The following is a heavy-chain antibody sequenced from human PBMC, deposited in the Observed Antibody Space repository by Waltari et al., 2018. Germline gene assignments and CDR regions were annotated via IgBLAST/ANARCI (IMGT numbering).Heavy chain of an antibody. CDR2: INHSGST. Sequence: QVQLQQWGAGLLKPSETLSLTCAVYGGSFSGSYWSWLRQPPGKGLEWIGEINHSGSTNYNPSLKSRVTISVDTSKNQFSLKLSSVTAADTAVYYCARTLGWSTRSLYYYYGMDVWGQGTTVTVSS. J-gene: IGHJ6*02. V-gene: IGHV4-34*01. CDR3: ARTLGWSTRSLYYYYGMDV. D-gene: IGHD1-26*01. CDR1: GGSFSGSY.